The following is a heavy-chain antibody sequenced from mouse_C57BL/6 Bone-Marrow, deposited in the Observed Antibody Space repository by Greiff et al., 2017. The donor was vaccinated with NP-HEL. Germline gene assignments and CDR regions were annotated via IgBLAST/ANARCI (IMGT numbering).Heavy chain of an antibody. V-gene: IGHV1-4*01. D-gene: IGHD1-1*01. CDR3: ARDTTVVEGGFAY. CDR1: GYTFTSYT. J-gene: IGHJ3*01. CDR2: INPSSGYT. Sequence: VHLVESGAELARPGASVKMSCKASGYTFTSYTMHWVKQRPGQGLEWIGYINPSSGYTKYNQKFKDKATLTADKSSSTAYMQLSSLTSEDSAVYYCARDTTVVEGGFAYWGQGTLVTVSA.